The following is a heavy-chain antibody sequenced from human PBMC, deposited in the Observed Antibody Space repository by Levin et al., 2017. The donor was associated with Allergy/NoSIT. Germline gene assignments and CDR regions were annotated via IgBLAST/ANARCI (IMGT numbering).Heavy chain of an antibody. Sequence: PEASVKVSCKASGYTFIDHYIHWMRQAPGQGLEWMGWLNPNTGGTNYAQTFQGRVTMTRDTSMSTAYMELSRVTSDDTALYFCSREKTTMRSPTFWFDPWGQGTLITVS. V-gene: IGHV1-2*02. CDR2: LNPNTGGT. J-gene: IGHJ5*02. CDR1: GYTFIDHY. CDR3: SREKTTMRSPTFWFDP. D-gene: IGHD4-17*01.